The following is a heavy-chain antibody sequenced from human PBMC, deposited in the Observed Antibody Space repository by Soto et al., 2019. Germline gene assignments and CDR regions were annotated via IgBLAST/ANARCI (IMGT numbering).Heavy chain of an antibody. J-gene: IGHJ4*02. D-gene: IGHD5-18*01. CDR1: GGSISSSSYY. Sequence: SETLSLTCTVSGGSISSSSYYWGWIRQPPXKGLEWIGSIYYSGSTYYNPSLKSRVTISVDTSKNQFSLKLSSVTAADTAVYYCARPLTDTAMAPLAFDYWGQGTLVTVSS. V-gene: IGHV4-39*01. CDR3: ARPLTDTAMAPLAFDY. CDR2: IYYSGST.